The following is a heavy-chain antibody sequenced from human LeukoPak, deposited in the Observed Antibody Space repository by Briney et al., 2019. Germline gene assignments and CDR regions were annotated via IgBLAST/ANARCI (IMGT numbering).Heavy chain of an antibody. J-gene: IGHJ3*02. V-gene: IGHV1-69*05. CDR3: ASIVVGATLDAFDI. CDR2: IIPIFGTA. D-gene: IGHD1-26*01. Sequence: SVKVSCKASGGTFSSYAISWVRQAPGQGLEWRGGIIPIFGTANYAQKFQGRVTITTDGSTSTAYMELSSLRSEDTAVYYCASIVVGATLDAFDIWGQGTMVTVSS. CDR1: GGTFSSYA.